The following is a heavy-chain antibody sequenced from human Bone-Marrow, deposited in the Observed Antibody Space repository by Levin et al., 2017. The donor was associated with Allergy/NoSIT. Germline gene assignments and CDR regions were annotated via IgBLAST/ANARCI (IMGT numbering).Heavy chain of an antibody. CDR3: ASSVSYYYYGMDV. D-gene: IGHD5/OR15-5a*01. CDR1: GFTFSSYG. CDR2: IWYDGSNK. J-gene: IGHJ6*02. V-gene: IGHV3-33*01. Sequence: GGSLRLSCAASGFTFSSYGMHWVRQAPGKGLEWVAVIWYDGSNKYYADSVKGRFTISRDNSKNTLYLQMNSLRAEDTAVYYCASSVSYYYYGMDVWGQGTTVTVSS.